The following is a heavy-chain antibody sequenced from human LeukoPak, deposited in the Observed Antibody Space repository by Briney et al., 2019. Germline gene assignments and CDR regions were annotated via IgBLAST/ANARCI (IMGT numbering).Heavy chain of an antibody. CDR2: VFPEDSDT. J-gene: IGHJ5*02. V-gene: IGHV5-51*01. D-gene: IGHD6-13*01. CDR3: ARTYSRINWFDP. CDR1: GYSFTNYW. Sequence: GESLKISCKGSGYSFTNYWIGWGRQMPGKGLEWMGIVFPEDSDTRYSPSFQGQVTISADKSISTAYLQWSSLKASDTAMYYCARTYSRINWFDPWGQGTLVTVSS.